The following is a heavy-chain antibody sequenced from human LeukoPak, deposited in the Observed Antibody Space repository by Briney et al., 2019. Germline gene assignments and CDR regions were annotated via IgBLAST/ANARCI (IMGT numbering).Heavy chain of an antibody. V-gene: IGHV1-18*01. D-gene: IGHD4-17*01. Sequence: ASVKVSCKASGNTFTTYGISWVRQAPGQGLEWMGWICTYSGNTNLAQNLQGRVTMTTDTSTSTAYMELRSLRSDDTAVYYCARANGDYPDWGQGTLVTVSS. J-gene: IGHJ4*02. CDR1: GNTFTTYG. CDR3: ARANGDYPD. CDR2: ICTYSGNT.